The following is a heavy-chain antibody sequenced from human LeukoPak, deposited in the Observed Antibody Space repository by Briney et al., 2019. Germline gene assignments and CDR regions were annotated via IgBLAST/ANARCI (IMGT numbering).Heavy chain of an antibody. CDR1: GFTFSSYS. CDR2: ISSSSSYI. J-gene: IGHJ4*02. D-gene: IGHD6-19*01. V-gene: IGHV3-21*01. Sequence: GGSLRPSCAASGFTFSSYSMNWVRQAPGKGLEWVSSISSSSSYIYYADSVKGRFTISRDNAKNSLYLQMNSLRAEDTAVYYCARDRVGIAVAGIDYWGQGTLVTVSS. CDR3: ARDRVGIAVAGIDY.